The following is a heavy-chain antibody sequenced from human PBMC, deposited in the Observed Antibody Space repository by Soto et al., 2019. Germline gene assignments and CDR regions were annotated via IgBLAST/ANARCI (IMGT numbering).Heavy chain of an antibody. V-gene: IGHV4-59*01. CDR2: IYYSGST. J-gene: IGHJ6*03. CDR3: VRGGDNDFWSGSSGYYYYYYYMDV. CDR1: GGSISSYY. Sequence: SETLSLTCTVSGGSISSYYWSWIRQPPGKGLEWIGYIYYSGSTNYNPSLKSRVTMSVDTSKNQFSLKLSSVTAADTAVYYCVRGGDNDFWSGSSGYYYYYYYMDVWGKGTTVTVSS. D-gene: IGHD3-3*01.